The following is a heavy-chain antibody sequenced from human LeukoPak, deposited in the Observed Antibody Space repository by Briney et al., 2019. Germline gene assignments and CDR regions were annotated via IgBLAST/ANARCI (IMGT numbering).Heavy chain of an antibody. CDR2: IIPIFGTA. D-gene: IGHD5-24*01. Sequence: SVKVSCKASGGTFSSYATSWLRQAPGQGLEWMGGIIPIFGTANYAQKFQGRVTITTDESTSTAYMELSSLRSEDTAVYYCARSPAWLQLYYFDYWGQGTLVTVSS. J-gene: IGHJ4*02. CDR3: ARSPAWLQLYYFDY. CDR1: GGTFSSYA. V-gene: IGHV1-69*05.